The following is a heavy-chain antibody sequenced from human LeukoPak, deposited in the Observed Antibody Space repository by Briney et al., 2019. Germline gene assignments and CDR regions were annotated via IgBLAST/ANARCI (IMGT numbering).Heavy chain of an antibody. V-gene: IGHV3-21*01. CDR1: GFTFSSYS. J-gene: IGHJ6*03. Sequence: GGSLRLSCAASGFTFSSYSMNWVRQAPGKGLEWVSSISSSSSYIYYADSVKGRFTISRDNSKNTLYLQMNSLRAEDTAVYYCARSSSWSIYYYYYMDVWGKGTTVTVSS. CDR3: ARSSSWSIYYYYYMDV. D-gene: IGHD6-13*01. CDR2: ISSSSSYI.